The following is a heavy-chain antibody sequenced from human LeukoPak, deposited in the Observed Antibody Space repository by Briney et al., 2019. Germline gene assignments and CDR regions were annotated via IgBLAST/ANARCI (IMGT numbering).Heavy chain of an antibody. CDR2: ISYDGSNK. Sequence: PGVSLRLSCAASGFTFSSYAMHWVRQAPGKGLEWVAVISYDGSNKYYADSVKGRFTISRDNSKNTLYLQMNSLRAEDTAVYYCTRDWGRLRFLEWLKSYFDYWGQGTLVTVSS. CDR1: GFTFSSYA. CDR3: TRDWGRLRFLEWLKSYFDY. V-gene: IGHV3-30*04. D-gene: IGHD3-3*01. J-gene: IGHJ4*02.